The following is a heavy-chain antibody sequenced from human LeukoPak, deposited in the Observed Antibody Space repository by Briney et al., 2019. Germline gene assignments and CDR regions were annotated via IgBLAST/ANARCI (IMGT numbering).Heavy chain of an antibody. V-gene: IGHV4-34*01. CDR1: GGSFSGYY. CDR2: INHSGGT. Sequence: PSETLSLTCAVYGGSFSGYYWSWIRQPPGKGLEWIGEINHSGGTNYNPSLKSRVTISVDTSKNQFSLKLSSVTAADTAVYYCAMVRGVFDYWGQGTLVTVSS. D-gene: IGHD3-10*01. CDR3: AMVRGVFDY. J-gene: IGHJ4*02.